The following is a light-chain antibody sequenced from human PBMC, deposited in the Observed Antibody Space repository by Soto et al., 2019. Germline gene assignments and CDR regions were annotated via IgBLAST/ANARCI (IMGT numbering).Light chain of an antibody. V-gene: IGLV1-47*02. J-gene: IGLJ2*01. CDR3: AAWDDSLSVV. Sequence: QSVLTQPPSASGTPGQRVTISCSGGSSNIGNNYVYWYQQVPGTAPKLLIYSDNQRPLGVPDRFSGSKSGTSASLAISGLRSEDEADYYCAAWDDSLSVVFGGGTKLTVL. CDR1: SSNIGNNY. CDR2: SDN.